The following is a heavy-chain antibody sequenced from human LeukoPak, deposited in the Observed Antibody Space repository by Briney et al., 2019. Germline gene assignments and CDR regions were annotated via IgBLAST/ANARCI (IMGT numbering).Heavy chain of an antibody. D-gene: IGHD6-13*01. V-gene: IGHV1-24*01. CDR1: GYTLTELS. Sequence: GASVKVSCKVSGYTLTELSMHWVRQAPGKGLEWMGGFDPEDGETIYAQKFQGRVTMTEDTSTDTAYMELSSLRSEDTAVYYCAREGLAAAGTSYYFDYWGQGTLVTVSS. J-gene: IGHJ4*02. CDR3: AREGLAAAGTSYYFDY. CDR2: FDPEDGET.